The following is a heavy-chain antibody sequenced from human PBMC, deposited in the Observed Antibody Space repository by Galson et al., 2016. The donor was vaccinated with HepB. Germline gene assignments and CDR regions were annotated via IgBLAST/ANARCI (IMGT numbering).Heavy chain of an antibody. D-gene: IGHD2-2*02. Sequence: PALVKPPQTLTLTCTFSGFSLSTSGVSVGWIRQPPGKALEWLALIYWDDDKRYSPSLKSRLTITKDTAKNQVVLTMTNMDPVDTATYYCAHSEYTYGPWYFDYWGQGTLVTVSS. CDR3: AHSEYTYGPWYFDY. J-gene: IGHJ4*02. CDR2: IYWDDDK. V-gene: IGHV2-5*02. CDR1: GFSLSTSGVS.